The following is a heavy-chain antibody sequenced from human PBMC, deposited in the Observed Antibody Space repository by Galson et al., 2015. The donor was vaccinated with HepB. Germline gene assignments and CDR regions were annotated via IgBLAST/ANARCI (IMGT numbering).Heavy chain of an antibody. Sequence: SVKVSCKASGYIFTSYAMHWVRQAPGQRLEWMGWINAGNGNTKYSQKFQGRVTITRDTSASTAYMELSSLRSEDTAVYYCARGGDILTGYYHDYWGQGTLVTVSS. CDR1: GYIFTSYA. V-gene: IGHV1-3*01. D-gene: IGHD3-9*01. J-gene: IGHJ4*02. CDR3: ARGGDILTGYYHDY. CDR2: INAGNGNT.